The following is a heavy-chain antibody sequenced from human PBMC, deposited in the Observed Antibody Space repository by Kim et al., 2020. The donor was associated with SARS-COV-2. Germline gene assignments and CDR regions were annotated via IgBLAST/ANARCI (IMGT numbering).Heavy chain of an antibody. D-gene: IGHD1-26*01. Sequence: GGTLRLSCAASGFTFDDYAMHWVRQAPGKGLEWVSGISWNSGSIGYADSVKGRFTISRDNAKNSLYLQMNSLRAEDTALYYCAKANGEWELLNWFDPWGQGTLVTVSS. CDR3: AKANGEWELLNWFDP. J-gene: IGHJ5*02. CDR2: ISWNSGSI. V-gene: IGHV3-9*01. CDR1: GFTFDDYA.